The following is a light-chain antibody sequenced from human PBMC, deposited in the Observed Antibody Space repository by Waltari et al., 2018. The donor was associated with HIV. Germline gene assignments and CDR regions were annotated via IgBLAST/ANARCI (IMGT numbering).Light chain of an antibody. Sequence: EIVLTQSPGTLSLSPGERATLSCRASQTVSSNYLAWYQQKPGQAPRVLIYGATSRATGIPDRFSGSGSGTDFTRTISRLEPEDFAVYYCQRYGTSPPITFGQGTRLEIK. CDR1: QTVSSNY. CDR2: GAT. CDR3: QRYGTSPPIT. V-gene: IGKV3-20*01. J-gene: IGKJ5*01.